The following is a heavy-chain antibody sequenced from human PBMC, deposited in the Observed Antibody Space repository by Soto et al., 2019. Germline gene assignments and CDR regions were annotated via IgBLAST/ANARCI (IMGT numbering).Heavy chain of an antibody. Sequence: DVQLVESGGGLVQPGGSLRLSCAASGFTFSTYWMHWVRQAPGKGLVSVSRINSDGSSTNYADAVKGRFTISRDNAKNTVYLQMNSLRVEDTAVYYCARDSGWGFGSWGQGTLVTVSS. D-gene: IGHD6-19*01. CDR2: INSDGSST. J-gene: IGHJ4*02. V-gene: IGHV3-74*01. CDR3: ARDSGWGFGS. CDR1: GFTFSTYW.